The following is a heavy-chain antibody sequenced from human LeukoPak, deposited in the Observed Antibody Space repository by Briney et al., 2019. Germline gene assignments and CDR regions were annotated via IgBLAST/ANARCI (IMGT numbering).Heavy chain of an antibody. CDR2: ISSSGSTI. J-gene: IGHJ3*02. V-gene: IGHV3-11*01. CDR3: TKYSRSIDAFDI. Sequence: GGSLRLSCAASGFTFSDYYMSWIRQAPGKGLEWVSYISSSGSTIYYADSVKGRFTISRDNAKNSLYLQMNSLRAEDTAVYYCTKYSRSIDAFDIWGQGTMVTVSS. CDR1: GFTFSDYY. D-gene: IGHD6-6*01.